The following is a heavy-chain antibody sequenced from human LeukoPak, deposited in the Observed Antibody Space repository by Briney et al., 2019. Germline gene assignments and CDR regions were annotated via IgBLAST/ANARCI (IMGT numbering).Heavy chain of an antibody. J-gene: IGHJ4*02. CDR3: ARDGAARYYFDY. CDR2: IWSDGSNK. CDR1: GFTFSGYG. D-gene: IGHD6-6*01. Sequence: GKSLRLSCAASGFTFSGYGMHWVRQAPGKGLEWVTVIWSDGSNKYYADSVKGRFTISRDNSKNTLYLQMNSLRAEDTAVYYCARDGAARYYFDYWGQGILVTVSS. V-gene: IGHV3-33*01.